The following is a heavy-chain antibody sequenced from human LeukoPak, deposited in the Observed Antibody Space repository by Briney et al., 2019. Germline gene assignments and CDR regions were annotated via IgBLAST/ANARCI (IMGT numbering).Heavy chain of an antibody. J-gene: IGHJ5*02. CDR2: IIPIFGTA. CDR3: ARDRRGAAAGQTMNWFDP. Sequence: SVKVSCKASGGTXSSYAISWVRQAPGQGLEWMGGIIPIFGTANYAQKFQGRVTITADESTSTAYMELSSLRSEDTAVYYCARDRRGAAAGQTMNWFDPWGQGTLVTVSS. V-gene: IGHV1-69*01. CDR1: GGTXSSYA. D-gene: IGHD6-13*01.